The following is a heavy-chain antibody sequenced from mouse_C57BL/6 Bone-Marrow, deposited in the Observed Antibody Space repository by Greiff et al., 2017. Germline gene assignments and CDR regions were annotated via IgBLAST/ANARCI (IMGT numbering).Heavy chain of an antibody. CDR3: SRHYYGSSCAMGY. CDR1: GFTFSDYY. J-gene: IGHJ4*01. CDR2: ISNGGGST. V-gene: IGHV5-12*01. Sequence: EVKVVESGGGLVQPGGSLKLSCAASGFTFSDYYMYWVRQTPEKRLEWVAYISNGGGSTYYQDTVKGRFTISRDNAKNTLYLQMSRLKSEDTAMFYCSRHYYGSSCAMGYWGQGTSVTVAS. D-gene: IGHD1-1*01.